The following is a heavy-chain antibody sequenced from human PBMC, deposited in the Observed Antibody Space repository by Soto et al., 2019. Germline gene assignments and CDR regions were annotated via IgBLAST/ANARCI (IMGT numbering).Heavy chain of an antibody. CDR2: IYYSGST. Sequence: PSETLSLTCTVSGGSISSGGYYWSWIRQHPGKGLEWIGYIYYSGSTYYNPSLKSRVTISVDTSKNQFSLKLSSVTAADTAVYYCARDWSDYYGSGSYGMDVWGQGTTVTV. CDR3: ARDWSDYYGSGSYGMDV. V-gene: IGHV4-31*03. J-gene: IGHJ6*02. CDR1: GGSISSGGYY. D-gene: IGHD3-10*01.